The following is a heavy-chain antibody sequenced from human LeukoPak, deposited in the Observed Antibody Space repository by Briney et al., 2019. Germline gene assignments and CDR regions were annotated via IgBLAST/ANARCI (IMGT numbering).Heavy chain of an antibody. D-gene: IGHD3-3*01. J-gene: IGHJ5*02. V-gene: IGHV4-38-2*02. CDR1: GYSISSGYY. CDR3: AREARITIFGVVIIRWFDP. CDR2: IYHSGST. Sequence: SETLSLTCTVSGYSISSGYYWGWIRQPPGKGLELIGSIYHSGSTYYNPSLKSRVTISVDTSKNQFSLKLSSVTAADTAVYYCAREARITIFGVVIIRWFDPWGQGTLVTVSS.